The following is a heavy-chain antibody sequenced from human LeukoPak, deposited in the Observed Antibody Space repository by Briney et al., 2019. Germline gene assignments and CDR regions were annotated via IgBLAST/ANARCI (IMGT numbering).Heavy chain of an antibody. D-gene: IGHD3-3*01. CDR3: ARGPTLRFLEWSNWFDP. V-gene: IGHV3-48*01. Sequence: GGSLRLSCAASGFTFSSYSMNWVRQAPGKGLEWVSCISSISSTIYYADPVKGGFTISRDSAKNCLYLQMNSLRAEDTAVYYCARGPTLRFLEWSNWFDPWGQGTLVTVSS. J-gene: IGHJ5*02. CDR2: ISSISSTI. CDR1: GFTFSSYS.